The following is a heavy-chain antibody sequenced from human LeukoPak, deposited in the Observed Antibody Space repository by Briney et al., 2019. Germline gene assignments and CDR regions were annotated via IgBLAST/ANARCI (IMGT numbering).Heavy chain of an antibody. CDR1: VYTFTGYY. D-gene: IGHD3-9*01. CDR2: INPNSGGT. CDR3: ARVTTLLRYFDWLSYGGYFDY. V-gene: IGHV1-2*02. Sequence: GASVKVSCKSSVYTFTGYYMHWVRQAPGQGLEWMGWINPNSGGTNYAQKFQGRVTMTRDTSISTAYMELSRLRSDDTAVYYCARVTTLLRYFDWLSYGGYFDYWGQGTLVTVSS. J-gene: IGHJ4*02.